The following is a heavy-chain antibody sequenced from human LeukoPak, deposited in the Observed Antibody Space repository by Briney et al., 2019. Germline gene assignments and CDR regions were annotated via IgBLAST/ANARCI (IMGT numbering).Heavy chain of an antibody. CDR1: GGSISSSSYY. J-gene: IGHJ4*02. CDR2: IYYSGST. CDR3: AFLPQRSNYDILTGLRNY. D-gene: IGHD3-9*01. V-gene: IGHV4-39*01. Sequence: PSETLSLTCTVSGGSISSSSYYWGWIRQPPGKGLEWIGSIYYSGSTYYNPSLKSRVTISVDTSKNQFSLKLSSVTAADTAVYYCAFLPQRSNYDILTGLRNYWGQGTLVTVSS.